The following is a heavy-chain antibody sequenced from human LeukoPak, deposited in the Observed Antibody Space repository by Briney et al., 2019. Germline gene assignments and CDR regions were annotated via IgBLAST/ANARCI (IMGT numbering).Heavy chain of an antibody. Sequence: GESLKISCKGSGYSFTSYWIGWVRQMPGKGLEWMGIIYPGDSDTRYSPSFQGQVTISADKSISTAYLQWSSLKASDTAMYYYARLSVITLGYCSGGSCYSAEWFDPWGQGTLVTVSS. CDR2: IYPGDSDT. CDR3: ARLSVITLGYCSGGSCYSAEWFDP. CDR1: GYSFTSYW. D-gene: IGHD2-15*01. J-gene: IGHJ5*02. V-gene: IGHV5-51*01.